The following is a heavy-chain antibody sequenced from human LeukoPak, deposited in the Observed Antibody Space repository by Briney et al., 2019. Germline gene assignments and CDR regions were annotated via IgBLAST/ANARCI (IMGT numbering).Heavy chain of an antibody. V-gene: IGHV4-39*07. J-gene: IGHJ4*02. Sequence: SETLSLTCTVSGGSISSSSYYWVWIRQPPGKGLEWIGTIDYSGTTYYKPSLKSRVTISVDTSKNQFSLKLSSVTPEDTAVYYCARNLIPEQLVLNFWGQGTLVTVSS. D-gene: IGHD6-13*01. CDR1: GGSISSSSYY. CDR2: IDYSGTT. CDR3: ARNLIPEQLVLNF.